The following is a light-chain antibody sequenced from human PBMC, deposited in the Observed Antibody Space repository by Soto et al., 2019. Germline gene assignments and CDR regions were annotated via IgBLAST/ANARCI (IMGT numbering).Light chain of an antibody. CDR3: SSYTISNTRVV. V-gene: IGLV1-40*01. CDR1: SSNIGAGYD. J-gene: IGLJ2*01. CDR2: GNI. Sequence: QSVLTQPPSVSGAPGQRVTISCTGSSSNIGAGYDVHWYQQRPGTAPKLLIFGNINRPSGVPDRFSGSKSGTSASLSITGLQAEDEGDYFCSSYTISNTRVVFGGGTQLTVL.